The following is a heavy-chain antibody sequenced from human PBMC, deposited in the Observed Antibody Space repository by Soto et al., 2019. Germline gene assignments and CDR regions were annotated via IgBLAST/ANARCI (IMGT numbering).Heavy chain of an antibody. CDR3: VKDRIPDGRWNFDY. D-gene: IGHD2-2*02. CDR2: IYGDGSET. V-gene: IGHV3-23*01. J-gene: IGHJ4*02. Sequence: EVQLLESGGGLEQPGGSLRLSCAASRFTFRTYTMNWVRQAPGQGLEWVSGIYGDGSETFYADSVKDRFTISRDNSRSMLFLHVNSLRAEDTAIYFCVKDRIPDGRWNFDYWGQGTVVTVSS. CDR1: RFTFRTYT.